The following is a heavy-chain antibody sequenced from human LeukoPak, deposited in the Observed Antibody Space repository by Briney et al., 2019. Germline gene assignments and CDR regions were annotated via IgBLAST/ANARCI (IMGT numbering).Heavy chain of an antibody. CDR3: ARSPSIAVVGTSFDY. D-gene: IGHD6-19*01. V-gene: IGHV4-59*08. CDR1: GGSISSYY. Sequence: PSENLSLTCTVSGGSISSYYWSWIRQPPGKGLEWIGYIYYSGSTNYNPSLKSRVTISVDTSKNQFSLKLSSVTAADTAVYYCARSPSIAVVGTSFDYWGQGTLVTVSS. CDR2: IYYSGST. J-gene: IGHJ4*02.